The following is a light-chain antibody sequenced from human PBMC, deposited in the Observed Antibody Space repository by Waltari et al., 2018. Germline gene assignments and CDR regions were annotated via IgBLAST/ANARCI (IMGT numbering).Light chain of an antibody. CDR3: AVWDDSLDGPV. J-gene: IGLJ3*02. V-gene: IGLV1-44*01. CDR1: DSNIGKNP. CDR2: HNN. Sequence: QSVLTQPPSASGTPGQRVTISCSGSDSNIGKNPIHWYQKVPGTAPKAVIYHNNERPSGVPDRFSVSKSGTSASLAISGLQSEDEGDYYCAVWDDSLDGPVFGGGTKLTVL.